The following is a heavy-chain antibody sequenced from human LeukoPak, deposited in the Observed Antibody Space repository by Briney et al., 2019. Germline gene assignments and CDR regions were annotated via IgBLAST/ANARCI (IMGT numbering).Heavy chain of an antibody. J-gene: IGHJ4*02. CDR2: IKRKSDGETT. D-gene: IGHD1-1*01. CDR3: TKVGPHSHELEY. Sequence: GGSLRLSCAASGFTFSNAWMSWVRQAPGKGLEWVGRIKRKSDGETTDYAAPVKGRFTISRDDSTNTLYLQMNSLKTEDTALYYCTKVGPHSHELEYWGQGTLVTVSS. CDR1: GFTFSNAW. V-gene: IGHV3-15*05.